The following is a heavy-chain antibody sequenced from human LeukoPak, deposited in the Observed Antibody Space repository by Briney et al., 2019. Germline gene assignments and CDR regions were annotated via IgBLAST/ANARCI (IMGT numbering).Heavy chain of an antibody. CDR2: IQHNGSNK. J-gene: IGHJ4*02. D-gene: IGHD2-21*02. Sequence: GGSLRLSCAASGFTFSTYDMHWVRQAPGKGLEWVTFIQHNGSNKYYEDSVKGRFTVSRDNSKNTLYLQMNSLRAEDTALYYCVPGDEIKYWGQGTLVTVSS. CDR3: VPGDEIKY. V-gene: IGHV3-30*02. CDR1: GFTFSTYD.